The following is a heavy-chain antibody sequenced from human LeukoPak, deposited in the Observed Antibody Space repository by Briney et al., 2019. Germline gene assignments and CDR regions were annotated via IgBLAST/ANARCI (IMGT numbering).Heavy chain of an antibody. CDR3: ARDLDPYYYDSSGYYSGD. V-gene: IGHV1-46*01. CDR1: GYTFTSYY. Sequence: GASVKVSCKASGYTFTSYYMHWVRQAPGQGLEWMGIINPSGGSTSYAQKFQGRVTMTRDTSTSTVYMELSSLRSEDTAVYYCARDLDPYYYDSSGYYSGDWGQGTLVTVSS. J-gene: IGHJ4*02. CDR2: INPSGGST. D-gene: IGHD3-22*01.